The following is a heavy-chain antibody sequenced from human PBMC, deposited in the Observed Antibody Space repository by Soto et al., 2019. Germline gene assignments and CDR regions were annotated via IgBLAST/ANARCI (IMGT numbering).Heavy chain of an antibody. CDR3: ARGKGGYSYRFDF. J-gene: IGHJ4*02. CDR1: GFTFSSYA. Sequence: EVQLLESGGGLVQPGGSLRLSCAASGFTFSSYAMSWVRQAPGKGLEWVSAISGSGGSTYYADSVKGRFTISRDNSKNTLYLQLSNLRAEDTALYFCARGKGGYSYRFDFWGQGTLVTVSS. D-gene: IGHD5-18*01. V-gene: IGHV3-23*01. CDR2: ISGSGGST.